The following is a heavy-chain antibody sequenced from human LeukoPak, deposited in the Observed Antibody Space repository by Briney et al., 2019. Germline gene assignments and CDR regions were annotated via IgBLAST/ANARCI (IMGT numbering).Heavy chain of an antibody. V-gene: IGHV4-34*01. CDR1: GGSISSYY. J-gene: IGHJ4*02. CDR2: INHSGST. Sequence: PSETLSLTCTVSGGSISSYYWSWIRQPPGKGLEWIGEINHSGSTNYNPSLKSRVTISVDTSKNQFSLKLSSVTAADTAVYYCAKSGSYSDLFYWGQGTLVTVSS. CDR3: AKSGSYSDLFY. D-gene: IGHD1-26*01.